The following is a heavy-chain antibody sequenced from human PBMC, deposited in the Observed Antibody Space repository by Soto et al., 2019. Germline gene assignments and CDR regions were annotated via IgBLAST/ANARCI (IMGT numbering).Heavy chain of an antibody. Sequence: SETLSLTCAVSGYSISSGYYWGWIRQPPGKGLEWIGSIYHIGSTYYNPSLKSRVTISVDTSKNQFSLKLSSVTAADTAVYYCARAGGEYDFWSGYSVDWVWLDPWGQGTLVHVSA. CDR3: ARAGGEYDFWSGYSVDWVWLDP. CDR1: GYSISSGYY. CDR2: IYHIGST. J-gene: IGHJ5*02. V-gene: IGHV4-38-2*01. D-gene: IGHD3-3*01.